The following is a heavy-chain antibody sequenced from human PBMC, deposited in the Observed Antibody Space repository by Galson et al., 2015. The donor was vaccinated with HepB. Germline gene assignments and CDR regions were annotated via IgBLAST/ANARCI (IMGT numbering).Heavy chain of an antibody. CDR1: GFTFSRSG. V-gene: IGHV3-33*01. Sequence: SLRLSCAPSGFTFSRSGMHWVRQAPGKGPEWVAVIWADGSIQYYGDSVKGRFTISRDNSKNVLYLHMNSLRVDDTAVYYCARDVGSAPFDIWGQGTTVTVSS. CDR3: ARDVGSAPFDI. CDR2: IWADGSIQ. J-gene: IGHJ3*02. D-gene: IGHD1-26*01.